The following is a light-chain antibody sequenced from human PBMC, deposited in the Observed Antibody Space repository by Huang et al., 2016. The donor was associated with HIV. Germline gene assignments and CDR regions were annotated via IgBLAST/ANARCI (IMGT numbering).Light chain of an antibody. Sequence: DIQMTQSPSSLSASVGDRVTITCRASQGIANYLAWYQQKPGKVPKLLIYAAATFQSGVPSRFSGSGSGTDFTLTISSLQPEDVATYYCQKYHSAPFTFGPGTKVDIK. CDR2: AAA. J-gene: IGKJ3*01. CDR1: QGIANY. V-gene: IGKV1-27*01. CDR3: QKYHSAPFT.